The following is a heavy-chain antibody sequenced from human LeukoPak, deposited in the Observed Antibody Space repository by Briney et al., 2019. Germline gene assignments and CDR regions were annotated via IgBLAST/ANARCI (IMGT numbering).Heavy chain of an antibody. Sequence: GGSLRLSCAASGFTFSSYAMSWVRQAPGNGLEWVSHINVNGAATSYADSVKGRFTISRDNSKNTLYLQLNSLRAEDTAVFYCAKAHTPYCSRPTCHVFDFWGQGTLVTVSS. V-gene: IGHV3-23*01. D-gene: IGHD2-15*01. CDR2: INVNGAAT. J-gene: IGHJ4*02. CDR1: GFTFSSYA. CDR3: AKAHTPYCSRPTCHVFDF.